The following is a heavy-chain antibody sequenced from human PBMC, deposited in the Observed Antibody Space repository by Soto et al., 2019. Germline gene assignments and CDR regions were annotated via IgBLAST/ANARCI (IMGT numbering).Heavy chain of an antibody. D-gene: IGHD3-10*01. CDR3: ARDRYYYGSGTLAYYYYGMDV. CDR1: GFTFSSYA. Sequence: GGSLRLSCAASGFTFSSYAMHWVRQAPGKGLEWVAVISYDGSNKYYADSVKGRFTISRDNSKNTLYLQMNSLRAEDTAVYYCARDRYYYGSGTLAYYYYGMDVCGQGTTVTVSS. V-gene: IGHV3-30-3*01. CDR2: ISYDGSNK. J-gene: IGHJ6*02.